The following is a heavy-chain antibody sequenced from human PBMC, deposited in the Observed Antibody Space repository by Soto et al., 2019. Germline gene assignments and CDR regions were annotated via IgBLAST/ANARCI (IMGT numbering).Heavy chain of an antibody. J-gene: IGHJ6*04. D-gene: IGHD2-15*01. CDR2: IIPIFGTA. CDR3: ARGLLYCSGGSCDSSYYYGMDG. Sequence: SVKVSCKASGGTFSSYAISWVRQAPGQGLEWMGGIIPIFGTANYAQKFQGRVTITADESTSTAYMELSSLRSEDTAVYYCARGLLYCSGGSCDSSYYYGMDGWGKGTKVTVSS. CDR1: GGTFSSYA. V-gene: IGHV1-69*13.